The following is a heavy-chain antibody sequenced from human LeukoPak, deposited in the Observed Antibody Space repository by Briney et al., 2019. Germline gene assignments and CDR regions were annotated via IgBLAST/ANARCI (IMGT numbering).Heavy chain of an antibody. CDR3: ASRRGWLPTRGWFDP. D-gene: IGHD2-15*01. CDR1: GGSFSGYY. V-gene: IGHV4-34*01. CDR2: INHSGST. Sequence: SETLSLTCAVYGGSFSGYYWSWIRQPPGKGLEWIGEINHSGSTNYNPSLKSRVTISVDTSKNQFSLKLSSVTAADTAVYYCASRRGWLPTRGWFDPWGQGTLVTVSS. J-gene: IGHJ5*02.